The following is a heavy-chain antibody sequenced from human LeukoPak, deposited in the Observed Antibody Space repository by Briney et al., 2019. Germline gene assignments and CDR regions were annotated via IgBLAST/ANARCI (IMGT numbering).Heavy chain of an antibody. CDR1: GFTVSSNS. J-gene: IGHJ4*02. V-gene: IGHV3-53*01. CDR3: ARDHRIGGS. D-gene: IGHD3-16*01. Sequence: GGSLRLSCAASGFTVSSNSMTWVRQAPGKELEWVSVIYSDGSTFYTASVKGRFIISRDISKNTLYLQMNSLRVDDTAVYFCARDHRIGGSWGQGTLVTVSS. CDR2: IYSDGST.